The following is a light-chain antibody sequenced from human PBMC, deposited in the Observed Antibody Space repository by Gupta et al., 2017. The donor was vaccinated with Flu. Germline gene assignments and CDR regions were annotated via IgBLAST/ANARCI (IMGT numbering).Light chain of an antibody. CDR1: SSDVGSYNR. Sequence: PGQSVTISCTGASSDVGSYNRVSWYQQPPGTAPKLMIYEVSNRPSGVPDRFSGSKSGNTASLTISGLQAEDEADYYCSSYTSSYTYVFGTGTKVTVL. CDR3: SSYTSSYTYV. J-gene: IGLJ1*01. V-gene: IGLV2-18*02. CDR2: EVS.